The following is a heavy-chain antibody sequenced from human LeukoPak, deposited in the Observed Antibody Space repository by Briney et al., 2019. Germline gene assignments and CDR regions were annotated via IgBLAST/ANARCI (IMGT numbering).Heavy chain of an antibody. CDR3: PRGTYGSGRVYYYGMDV. J-gene: IGHJ6*02. CDR1: GFTFSNYA. D-gene: IGHD3-10*01. CDR2: ISYDGSNK. Sequence: GGSLRLSCAASGFTFSNYAMLWVRQAPGKGLEWVAVISYDGSNKYYADSVKGRFTISRDNSKNTLYLQMNSLRAEDTAVYYCPRGTYGSGRVYYYGMDVWGQGTTVTVSS. V-gene: IGHV3-30-3*01.